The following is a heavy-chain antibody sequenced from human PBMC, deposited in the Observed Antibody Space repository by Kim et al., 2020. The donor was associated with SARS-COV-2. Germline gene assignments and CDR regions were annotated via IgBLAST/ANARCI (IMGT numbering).Heavy chain of an antibody. V-gene: IGHV3-7*01. CDR2: DGSAK. CDR3: GRDYSD. D-gene: IGHD6-13*01. J-gene: IGHJ4*02. Sequence: DGSAKYYSTSVTSRFTISRDNGKNSLYMQMFSLRAEDTAVYFCGRDYSDWGQGTLVTVSS.